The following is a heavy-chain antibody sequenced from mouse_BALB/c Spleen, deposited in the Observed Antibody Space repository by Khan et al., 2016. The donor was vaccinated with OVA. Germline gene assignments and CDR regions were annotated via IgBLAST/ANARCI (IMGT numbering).Heavy chain of an antibody. D-gene: IGHD1-1*01. CDR1: GYTFSSYW. Sequence: QVQLKESGADLMKPGASVKISCKVAGYTFSSYWIEWIKQRPGHGLEWIGEILPGSGSTNCNEKFKGKATFTADTSSNTAYMQLSSLTSEDCAVYYCARGNSGNRNYFDNWGQGTTLTVSS. V-gene: IGHV1-9*01. CDR2: ILPGSGST. J-gene: IGHJ2*01. CDR3: ARGNSGNRNYFDN.